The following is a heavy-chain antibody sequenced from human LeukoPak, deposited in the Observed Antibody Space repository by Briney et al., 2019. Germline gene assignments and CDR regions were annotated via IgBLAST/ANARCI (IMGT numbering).Heavy chain of an antibody. CDR1: GGSISSGGYY. V-gene: IGHV4-31*03. J-gene: IGHJ4*02. D-gene: IGHD1-26*01. CDR2: IYYSGST. CDR3: ARDQGWHQVGSKYFDH. Sequence: SETLSLTCTVSGGSISSGGYYWSWIRQHPGKGLEWIGYIYYSGSTYYNPSLKSRVTIAVDTSKNQFSLKLTSVTAADTAVYYWARDQGWHQVGSKYFDHWGQGTLATVSS.